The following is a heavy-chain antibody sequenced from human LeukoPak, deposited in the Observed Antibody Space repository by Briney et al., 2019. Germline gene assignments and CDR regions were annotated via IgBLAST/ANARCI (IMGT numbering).Heavy chain of an antibody. J-gene: IGHJ4*02. D-gene: IGHD6-19*01. CDR1: GGTFSSYA. Sequence: RASVKVSCKASGGTFSSYAISWVRQAPGQGLEWMGGIIPIFGTANYAQKFQGRVTITADESTSTAYMELSSLGSEDTAVYYCARGENSGWYRDWGQGTLVTVSS. V-gene: IGHV1-69*13. CDR2: IIPIFGTA. CDR3: ARGENSGWYRD.